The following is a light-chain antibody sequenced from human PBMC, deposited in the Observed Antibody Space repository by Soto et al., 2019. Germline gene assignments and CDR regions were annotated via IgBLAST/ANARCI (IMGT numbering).Light chain of an antibody. Sequence: VLPQSPGTLSLSPGERATLSCMASQTLSSRHLAWYQQKPGQAPRLLIYGSSSRATDIPDRFSGSGSGTDFTLTISRLEPEDFAVYCCQQYGNSPRTFGQGTRLEI. CDR2: GSS. J-gene: IGKJ5*01. CDR3: QQYGNSPRT. CDR1: QTLSSRH. V-gene: IGKV3-20*01.